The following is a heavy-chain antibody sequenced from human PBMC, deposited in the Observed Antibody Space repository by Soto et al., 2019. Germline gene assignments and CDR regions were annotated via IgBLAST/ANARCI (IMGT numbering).Heavy chain of an antibody. CDR3: AKRGAYSDSSGYPTRYFDY. Sequence: GGSLRLSCAASGFTFSDYYMSWVRQAPGKGLEWVSAISRTSGGTQYADSVKGRFTISRDNSKNTLYLQMNSLRAEDTAVYYCAKRGAYSDSSGYPTRYFDYWGQGTLVTVSS. D-gene: IGHD3-22*01. CDR2: ISRTSGGT. CDR1: GFTFSDYY. J-gene: IGHJ4*02. V-gene: IGHV3-23*01.